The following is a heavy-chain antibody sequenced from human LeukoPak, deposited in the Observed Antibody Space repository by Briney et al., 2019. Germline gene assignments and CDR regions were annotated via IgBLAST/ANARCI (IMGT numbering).Heavy chain of an antibody. V-gene: IGHV3-30*18. J-gene: IGHJ4*02. Sequence: GGSLRLSCAASGFTFSSYGMHWLRQAPGKGLEWVAVISYDGSNKYYAASVKGRFTISRDNSKNTLYLQMNSLRAEDTAVYYCAKDTSPYSSGWGLDYWGQGTLVTVSS. CDR1: GFTFSSYG. CDR2: ISYDGSNK. D-gene: IGHD6-19*01. CDR3: AKDTSPYSSGWGLDY.